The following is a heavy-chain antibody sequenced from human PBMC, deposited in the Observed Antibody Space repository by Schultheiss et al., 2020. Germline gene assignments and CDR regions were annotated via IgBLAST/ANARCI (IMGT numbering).Heavy chain of an antibody. CDR3: ARVECGYCSGTGIIQH. CDR2: INPNSGGT. V-gene: IGHV1-2*06. D-gene: IGHD2-15*01. J-gene: IGHJ1*01. CDR1: GYTFTGYY. Sequence: GESLKISCKASGYTFTGYYMHWVRQAPGQGLEWMGRINPNSGGTNYAQKFQGRVTMTRDTSFSTAYMELSRLRSDDTAVYYCARVECGYCSGTGIIQHWGQGTLVTVSS.